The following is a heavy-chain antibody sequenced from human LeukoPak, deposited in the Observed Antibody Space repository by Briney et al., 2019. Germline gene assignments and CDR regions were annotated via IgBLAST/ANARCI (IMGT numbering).Heavy chain of an antibody. D-gene: IGHD6-13*01. CDR1: GGSISSSSYY. Sequence: SETLSLTCTVSGGSISSSSYYWGWIRQPPGKGLEWIGSIYYSGSTYYNPSLKSRVTISVDTSKNQFSLKLSSVTAADTAVYYCARAPSSSWSEFEYFDYWGQGTLVTVSS. CDR3: ARAPSSSWSEFEYFDY. V-gene: IGHV4-39*01. CDR2: IYYSGST. J-gene: IGHJ4*02.